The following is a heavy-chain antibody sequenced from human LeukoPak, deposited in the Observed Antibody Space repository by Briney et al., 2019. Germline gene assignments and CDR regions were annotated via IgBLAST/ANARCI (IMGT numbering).Heavy chain of an antibody. J-gene: IGHJ4*02. CDR1: GLTFRNQR. V-gene: IGHV3-21*01. CDR2: ISSSSSYI. Sequence: PGGSLRLSYAAQGLTFRNQRMGGDSQKSKKVHERAKTISSSSSYIYYADSVKGRFSISRDNAKNSLYPQMNSLRAEDTAVYYCARDGPGSGWYGDYFDYWGQGILVTVSS. D-gene: IGHD6-19*01. CDR3: ARDGPGSGWYGDYFDY.